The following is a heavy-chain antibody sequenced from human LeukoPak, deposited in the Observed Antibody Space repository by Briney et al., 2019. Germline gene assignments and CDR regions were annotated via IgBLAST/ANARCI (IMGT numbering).Heavy chain of an antibody. Sequence: PSETLSLTCTVSGGSISSGSYYWSWIRQPAGKGLEWIGRIYTSGSTNYNPSLKSRVTISVDTSKNQFSLKLSSVTAADTAVYYCARPSVLWFGELPRPHNWFDPWGQGTLVTVSS. CDR1: GGSISSGSYY. CDR2: IYTSGST. J-gene: IGHJ5*02. D-gene: IGHD3-10*01. V-gene: IGHV4-61*02. CDR3: ARPSVLWFGELPRPHNWFDP.